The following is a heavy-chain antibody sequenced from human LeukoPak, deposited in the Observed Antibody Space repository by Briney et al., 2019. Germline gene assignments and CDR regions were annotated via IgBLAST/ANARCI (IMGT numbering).Heavy chain of an antibody. D-gene: IGHD5-12*01. CDR3: ARGGWLRSGSSFRFGRALDY. J-gene: IGHJ4*02. CDR2: INHSGST. Sequence: SETLSLTCAVYGGSFSGYYWSWIRQPPGKGLEWIGEINHSGSTNYNPSLKSRVTISVDTSKNQFSLKLSSVTAADTAVYYCARGGWLRSGSSFRFGRALDYWGQGTLVTVSS. CDR1: GGSFSGYY. V-gene: IGHV4-34*01.